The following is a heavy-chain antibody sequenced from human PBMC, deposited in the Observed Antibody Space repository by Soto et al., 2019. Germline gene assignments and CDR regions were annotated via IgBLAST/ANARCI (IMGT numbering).Heavy chain of an antibody. V-gene: IGHV1-69*06. CDR1: GGTFSSYA. Sequence: ASVKVSCKASGGTFSSYAISWVRQAPGQGLEWMGGIIPVFGTANYAQKFQGRVTITADKSTSTAYMELSSLRSEDTAVYYCARSHDYGDYEAYFDYWGQGXLVTVYS. CDR3: ARSHDYGDYEAYFDY. J-gene: IGHJ4*02. CDR2: IIPVFGTA. D-gene: IGHD4-17*01.